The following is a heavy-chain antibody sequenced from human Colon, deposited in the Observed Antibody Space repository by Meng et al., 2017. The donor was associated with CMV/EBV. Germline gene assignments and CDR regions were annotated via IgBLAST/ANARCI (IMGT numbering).Heavy chain of an antibody. Sequence: GESLKISCAASGFTFSSYSMNWVRQAPGKGLEWVANINQDGSETYYVDSVKGRFTISRDNAKKSLYLQMTSLRAEDTALYYCARIYDYGGAHYGMDVWGQGTTVTVSS. CDR1: GFTFSSYS. J-gene: IGHJ6*02. V-gene: IGHV3-7*01. CDR2: INQDGSET. CDR3: ARIYDYGGAHYGMDV. D-gene: IGHD4/OR15-4a*01.